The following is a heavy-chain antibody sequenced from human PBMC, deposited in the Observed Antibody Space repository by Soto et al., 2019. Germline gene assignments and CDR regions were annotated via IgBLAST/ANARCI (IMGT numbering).Heavy chain of an antibody. CDR3: ANLIGVEILRDY. Sequence: QVQLVQSGAEVKTPGASVTVSCKASGYTFTDYFVHWVRQAPGQGPEWMGIINPDGGTTSYAKKFQGRVTMTSDTSTSTLYMQMRSLRSEDTDISYCANLIGVEILRDYWGQGTLVTVSS. D-gene: IGHD3-3*01. CDR1: GYTFTDYF. J-gene: IGHJ4*02. CDR2: INPDGGTT. V-gene: IGHV1-46*01.